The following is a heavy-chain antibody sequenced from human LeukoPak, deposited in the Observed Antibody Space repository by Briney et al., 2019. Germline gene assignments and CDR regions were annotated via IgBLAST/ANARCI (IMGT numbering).Heavy chain of an antibody. D-gene: IGHD6-19*01. Sequence: PGGSLRLSCAASGFTFSNAWMSWVRQAPGKGLEWVSSISSSSSYIYYADSVKGRFTISRDNAKNSLYLQMNSLRAEDTAVYYCARDPVAVAGTGDWFDPWGQGTLVTVSS. CDR2: ISSSSSYI. CDR1: GFTFSNAW. V-gene: IGHV3-21*01. J-gene: IGHJ5*02. CDR3: ARDPVAVAGTGDWFDP.